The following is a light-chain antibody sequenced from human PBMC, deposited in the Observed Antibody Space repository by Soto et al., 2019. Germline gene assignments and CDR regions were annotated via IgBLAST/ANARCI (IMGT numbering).Light chain of an antibody. CDR3: CSFASSRTYV. J-gene: IGLJ1*01. CDR2: EGS. CDR1: SSDVGSSNL. Sequence: QSALTQPASVSGSPGQSITISCTGTSSDVGSSNLVSWYQQHPGKAPKVMIFEGSQRPSGVSHRLSGSKSGNTASLTISGLQAEDEADYYCCSFASSRTYVFGTGTKLTVL. V-gene: IGLV2-23*01.